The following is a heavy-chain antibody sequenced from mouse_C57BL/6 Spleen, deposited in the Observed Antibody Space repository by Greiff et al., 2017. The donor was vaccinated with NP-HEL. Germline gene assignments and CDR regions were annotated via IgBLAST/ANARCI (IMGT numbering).Heavy chain of an antibody. V-gene: IGHV1-80*01. CDR2: IYPGDGDT. CDR1: GEGGGRGG. J-gene: IGHJ2*01. D-gene: IGHD1-1*01. Sequence: QVQLQQSGAELVKPGEEVKRWGKEEGEGGGRGGGTGGGGRSGKGLEWIGQIYPGDGDTNYNGKFKGKATLTADKSSSTAYMQLSSLTSEDSAVYFCARDGALVVADFDYWGQGTTLTVSS. CDR3: ARDGALVVADFDY.